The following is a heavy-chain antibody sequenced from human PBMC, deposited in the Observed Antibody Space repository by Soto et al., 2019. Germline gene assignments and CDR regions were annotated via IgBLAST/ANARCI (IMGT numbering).Heavy chain of an antibody. J-gene: IGHJ5*02. CDR1: GYTFTSYG. Sequence: GASVTVSCKASGYTFTSYGISWVRQAPGQGLEWMGWISAYNGNTNYAQKLQGRVTMTTDTSTSTAYMELRSLRSDDTAVYYCARDPVVVVAATKSYWFDPWGQGTLVTVSS. V-gene: IGHV1-18*01. CDR2: ISAYNGNT. CDR3: ARDPVVVVAATKSYWFDP. D-gene: IGHD2-15*01.